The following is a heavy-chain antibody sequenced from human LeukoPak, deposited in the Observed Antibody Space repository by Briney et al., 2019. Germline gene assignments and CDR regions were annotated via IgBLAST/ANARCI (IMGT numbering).Heavy chain of an antibody. Sequence: SETLSLTCAVYGGSFSGYYWSWIRQPPGKGLEWIGEINHSGSTYYNPSLKSRVTISVDTSKNQFSLKLSSVTAADTAVYYCARRPPTTNWFDPWGQGTLVTVSS. CDR3: ARRPPTTNWFDP. CDR1: GGSFSGYY. CDR2: INHSGST. D-gene: IGHD1-14*01. J-gene: IGHJ5*02. V-gene: IGHV4-34*01.